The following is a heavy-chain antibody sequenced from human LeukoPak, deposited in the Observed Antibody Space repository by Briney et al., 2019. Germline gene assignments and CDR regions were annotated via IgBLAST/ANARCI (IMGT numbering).Heavy chain of an antibody. V-gene: IGHV3-15*01. CDR3: TTIVGDRRGAFDI. CDR1: GFTFSNAW. Sequence: WGSLRLSCAASGFTFSNAWMRWVRQAPGKGLEWVGCIKRKSDGGTTAYAAPVKGRFTISRDDSKNTLYLQMNSLQAEDTAVYYCTTIVGDRRGAFDIWGQGTMVTVSS. D-gene: IGHD1-26*01. J-gene: IGHJ3*02. CDR2: IKRKSDGGTT.